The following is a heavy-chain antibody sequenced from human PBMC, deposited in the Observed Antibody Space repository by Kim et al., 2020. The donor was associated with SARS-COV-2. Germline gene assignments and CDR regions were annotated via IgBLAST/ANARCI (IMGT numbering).Heavy chain of an antibody. CDR1: GYSFTSYW. CDR3: ARHMLYSSSWPNRGKGYYYGMDV. J-gene: IGHJ6*02. CDR2: IDPSDSYT. D-gene: IGHD6-13*01. Sequence: GESLKISCKGSGYSFTSYWISWVRQMPGKGLEWMGRIDPSDSYTNYSPSFQGHVTISADKSISTAYLQWSSLKASDTAMYYCARHMLYSSSWPNRGKGYYYGMDVWGQGTTVTVSS. V-gene: IGHV5-10-1*01.